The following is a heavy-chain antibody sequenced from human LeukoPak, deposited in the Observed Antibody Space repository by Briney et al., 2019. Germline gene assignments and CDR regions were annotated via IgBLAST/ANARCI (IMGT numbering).Heavy chain of an antibody. V-gene: IGHV1-2*02. D-gene: IGHD3-10*01. J-gene: IGHJ3*02. CDR3: ARDYGSGSYYTRSLSAFDI. Sequence: ASVKVSCKASGYTFTGYYMHWVRQAPGQGLEWMGWINPNSGGTNYAQKFQGRVTMTRDTSISTAYMELSRLRSDDTAVYYCARDYGSGSYYTRSLSAFDIWGQGTMVTVSS. CDR1: GYTFTGYY. CDR2: INPNSGGT.